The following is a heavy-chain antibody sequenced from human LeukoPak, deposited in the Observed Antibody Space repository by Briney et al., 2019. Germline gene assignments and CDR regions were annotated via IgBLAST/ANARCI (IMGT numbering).Heavy chain of an antibody. J-gene: IGHJ3*02. CDR3: ARRMRVRDIVVVPAAPSGAFDI. Sequence: GESLKISCKGSGYSFTSYWIGWVRQMPGKGLEWMGIIYPGDSDTRYSPSFQGQVTISADKSISTAYLQWSSLKASDTAMYYCARRMRVRDIVVVPAAPSGAFDIWGQGTMVTVSS. D-gene: IGHD2-2*01. CDR2: IYPGDSDT. CDR1: GYSFTSYW. V-gene: IGHV5-51*01.